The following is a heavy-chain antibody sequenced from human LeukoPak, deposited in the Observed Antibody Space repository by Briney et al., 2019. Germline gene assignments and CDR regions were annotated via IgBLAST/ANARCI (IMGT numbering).Heavy chain of an antibody. D-gene: IGHD2-15*01. CDR2: MSRSSSYI. J-gene: IGHJ4*02. CDR1: GFTFSDYF. CDR3: ARDLEVEGIGPTL. Sequence: GGSLRLSCAASGFTFSDYFMNWVRQAPGKGLEWVSSMSRSSSYIYYADSVKGRFTISRDNAKDSLYLQMNSLRAEDTAVYYCARDLEVEGIGPTLWGQGTLVTVSS. V-gene: IGHV3-21*01.